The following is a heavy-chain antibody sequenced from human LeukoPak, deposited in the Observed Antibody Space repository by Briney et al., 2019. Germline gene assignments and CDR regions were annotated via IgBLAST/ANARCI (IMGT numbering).Heavy chain of an antibody. CDR1: GGSISSGGYY. D-gene: IGHD3-16*02. V-gene: IGHV4-31*03. J-gene: IGHJ4*02. CDR2: IYYSGST. Sequence: SETLSLTCTVSGGSISSGGYYWSWIRQHPGKGLEWIGYIYYSGSTYYNPSLKSRVTISVDTSKNQFSLKLSSVTAADTAVYYCARGSDYDYVWGSYHPFDYWGQGTLVTVSS. CDR3: ARGSDYDYVWGSYHPFDY.